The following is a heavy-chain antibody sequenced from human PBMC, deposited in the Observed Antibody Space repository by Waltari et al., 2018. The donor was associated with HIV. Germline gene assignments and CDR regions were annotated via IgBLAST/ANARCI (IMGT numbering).Heavy chain of an antibody. CDR2: INAGGTT. CDR3: ARAREVNLLEWSIGPEASYYYGMDV. V-gene: IGHV4-34*02. D-gene: IGHD3-3*01. CDR1: GGSFHGYY. J-gene: IGHJ6*02. Sequence: QVQLQQWGAGLLKPSETLSLTCAVYGGSFHGYYFNWVPQSSGTGLEWIGVINAGGTTSFHPTLKSRLTLSIDPSKRQFSLKLGSVTAADSGLYFCARAREVNLLEWSIGPEASYYYGMDVWGQGTPVTVSS.